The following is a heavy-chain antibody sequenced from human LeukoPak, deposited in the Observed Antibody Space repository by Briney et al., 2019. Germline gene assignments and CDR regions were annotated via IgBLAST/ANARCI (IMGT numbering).Heavy chain of an antibody. CDR3: ARDPSIVVVPAAPNWFDP. D-gene: IGHD2-2*01. J-gene: IGHJ5*02. CDR2: IIPIFGTA. Sequence: SVKVSCKASGGTFSSYAISWVRQAPGQGLEWMGGIIPIFGTANYAQKFQGRVTITADESTSTAYMELSSLRSEDTAVYYCARDPSIVVVPAAPNWFDPWGQGTLVTVSS. V-gene: IGHV1-69*13. CDR1: GGTFSSYA.